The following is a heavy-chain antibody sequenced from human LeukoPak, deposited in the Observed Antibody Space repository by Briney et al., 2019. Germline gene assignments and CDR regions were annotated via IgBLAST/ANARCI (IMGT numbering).Heavy chain of an antibody. V-gene: IGHV3-21*01. CDR1: GFTFSSYS. CDR3: ASETDVAATHDAFDI. Sequence: GGSLRLSCAASGFTFSSYSMNWVRQAPGKGLEWVSFISSSSSYIYYADSVKGRFTISRDNAKNSLYLQMNSLRAEDTAVYYCASETDVAATHDAFDIWGQGTMVTVSS. D-gene: IGHD2-15*01. J-gene: IGHJ3*02. CDR2: ISSSSSYI.